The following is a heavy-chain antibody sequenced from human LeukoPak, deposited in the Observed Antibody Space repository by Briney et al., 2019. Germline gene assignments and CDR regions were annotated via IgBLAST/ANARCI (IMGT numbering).Heavy chain of an antibody. V-gene: IGHV4-59*01. CDR1: GGSISSYY. Sequence: PSETLSLTCTVSGGSISSYYWSWIRQPPGKGLEWIGYIYYSGSTNYNPSLKSRVTISVDTSKNQFSLKLSSVTAADTAVYYCARDSWGLWLGELSRYYGMDIWGQGTTVTVSS. CDR3: ARDSWGLWLGELSRYYGMDI. J-gene: IGHJ6*02. CDR2: IYYSGST. D-gene: IGHD3-10*01.